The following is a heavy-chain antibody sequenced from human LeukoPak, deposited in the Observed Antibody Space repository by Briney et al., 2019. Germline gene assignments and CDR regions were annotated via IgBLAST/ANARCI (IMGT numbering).Heavy chain of an antibody. CDR2: ISYDGSNK. D-gene: IGHD2-2*01. J-gene: IGHJ6*02. CDR3: ASIGYCSSTSCSPWPYYYGMDV. V-gene: IGHV3-30*04. Sequence: PGRSLRLSCAASGFTFSSYAMHWVRQAPGKGLEWVAVISYDGSNKYYADSVKGRFTISRDNSKNTLYLQMNSLRAEDTAVYYCASIGYCSSTSCSPWPYYYGMDVWGQGTTVTVSS. CDR1: GFTFSSYA.